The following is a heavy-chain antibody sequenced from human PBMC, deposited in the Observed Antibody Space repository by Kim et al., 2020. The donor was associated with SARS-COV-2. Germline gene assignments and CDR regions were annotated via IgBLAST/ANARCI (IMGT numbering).Heavy chain of an antibody. J-gene: IGHJ2*01. CDR1: GGSMDTGGYC. CDR3: ARGDLVVAPAARRDGRYFDL. D-gene: IGHD2-2*01. Sequence: SETLSLTCAVSGGSMDTGGYCWSWIRQTPGKGLEWIGNIYHSGSTTYNPSLKSRVTMSADRSKNQFSMSLNSVTAADTAVYYCARGDLVVAPAARRDGRYFDLWGRGTPVAVSS. V-gene: IGHV4-30-2*01. CDR2: IYHSGST.